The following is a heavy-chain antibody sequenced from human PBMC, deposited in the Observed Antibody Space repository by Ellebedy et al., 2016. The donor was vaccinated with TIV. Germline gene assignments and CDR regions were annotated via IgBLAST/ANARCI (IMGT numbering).Heavy chain of an antibody. V-gene: IGHV4-59*01. CDR1: GASISSYF. Sequence: MPSETLSLTCTVSGASISSYFWSWIRQPPGKGLEWIGYISNTGNTNYNPSLKSRVSISLDTSRSQFSLSLTSVTATDTAVYFCERDRRGSYDFWGQGTLIAVSS. CDR3: ERDRRGSYDF. CDR2: ISNTGNT. D-gene: IGHD3-10*01. J-gene: IGHJ4*02.